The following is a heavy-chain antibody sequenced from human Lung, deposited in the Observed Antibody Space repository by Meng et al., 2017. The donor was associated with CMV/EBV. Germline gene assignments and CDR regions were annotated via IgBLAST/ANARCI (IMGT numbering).Heavy chain of an antibody. J-gene: IGHJ4*02. CDR3: ARGNWNIDY. V-gene: IGHV1-18*01. Sequence: ASXXVSCKPSGYTFTGYGINWVRQAPGQGLEWMAWISTYNGGTNYAQKFQGRATVTTDTSTGTVYMELRSLTSDDTAVYFCARGNWNIDYWGQGTLVTVSS. D-gene: IGHD1/OR15-1a*01. CDR2: ISTYNGGT. CDR1: GYTFTGYG.